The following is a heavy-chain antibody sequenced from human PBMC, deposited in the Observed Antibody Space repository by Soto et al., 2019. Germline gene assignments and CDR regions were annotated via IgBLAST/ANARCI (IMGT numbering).Heavy chain of an antibody. D-gene: IGHD1-1*01. CDR3: ATVLLENYFDY. J-gene: IGHJ4*02. Sequence: ASVKVSCKASGYTFTSYGISWVRQAPGKGLEWMGGFDPEDGETIYAQKFQGRVTMTEDTSTDTAYMELSSLRSEDTAVYYCATVLLENYFDYWGQGTLVTVSS. CDR1: GYTFTSYG. V-gene: IGHV1-24*01. CDR2: FDPEDGET.